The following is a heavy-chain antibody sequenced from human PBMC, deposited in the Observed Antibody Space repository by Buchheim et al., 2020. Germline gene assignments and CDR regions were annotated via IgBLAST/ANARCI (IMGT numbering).Heavy chain of an antibody. CDR2: ITTGGGRT. Sequence: EVHLLESGGGLVHPGGSLRVSRAASGFTSSSYAMSWVRQAPGKGLECVSTITTGGGRTYYADPVKGRFTISRDNSKNTLYLQMNSLRAEDTAVYYCAKVSGGYDGMFDYWGQGTL. J-gene: IGHJ4*02. CDR3: AKVSGGYDGMFDY. V-gene: IGHV3-23*01. D-gene: IGHD5-12*01. CDR1: GFTSSSYA.